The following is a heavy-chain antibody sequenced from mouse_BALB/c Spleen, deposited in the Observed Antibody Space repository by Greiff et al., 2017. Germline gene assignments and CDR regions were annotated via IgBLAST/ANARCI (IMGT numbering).Heavy chain of an antibody. D-gene: IGHD2-3*01. CDR2: ISYDGSN. CDR1: GYSITSGYS. CDR3: ASHYDGSSYGAMDY. Sequence: DVQLQESGPGLVKPSQSLSLTCSVTGYSITSGYSWNWIRQFPGNKLEWMGYISYDGSNNYNPSLKNRIPITRDTSKNQFFLKLNSVTTEDTATYYCASHYDGSSYGAMDYWGQGTSVTVSS. V-gene: IGHV3-6*02. J-gene: IGHJ4*01.